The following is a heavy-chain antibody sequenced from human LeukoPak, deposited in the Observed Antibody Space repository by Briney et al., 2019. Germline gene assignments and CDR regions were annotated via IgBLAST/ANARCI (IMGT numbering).Heavy chain of an antibody. J-gene: IGHJ4*02. CDR1: GYSFSSYG. Sequence: ASVKVSCKASGYSFSSYGISWVRQAPGQGLEWMGCISAYNGNTNYAQRLQGRVTMTTDTSTSTANMELRSLRSDDTAVYYCARAHPEYYDSRGRNPLDYWGQGTLVTVSS. CDR3: ARAHPEYYDSRGRNPLDY. CDR2: ISAYNGNT. V-gene: IGHV1-18*01. D-gene: IGHD3-22*01.